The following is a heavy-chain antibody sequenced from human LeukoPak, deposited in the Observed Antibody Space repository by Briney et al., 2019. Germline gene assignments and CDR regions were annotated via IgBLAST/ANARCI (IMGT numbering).Heavy chain of an antibody. CDR2: IYYSGNT. CDR1: GGSISGYY. CDR3: ARRFVGYDSTWGASDI. V-gene: IGHV4-59*08. Sequence: SETLSLTFTVSGGSISGYYWSWIRQPPGKGLEWIGYIYYSGNTNYNPSLKSRVTMSVDTSKNQFSLKLTSVTAADTAVYYCARRFVGYDSTWGASDIWGQGTMVTVSS. D-gene: IGHD3-22*01. J-gene: IGHJ3*02.